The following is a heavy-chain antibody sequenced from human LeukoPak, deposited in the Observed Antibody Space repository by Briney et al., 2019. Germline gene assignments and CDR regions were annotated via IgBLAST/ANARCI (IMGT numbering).Heavy chain of an antibody. D-gene: IGHD3-16*02. CDR3: AREEHYRRYFAL. CDR1: GFTFSNYA. J-gene: IGHJ2*01. V-gene: IGHV3-23*01. Sequence: GGSLRLSCAASGFTFSNYAMNWVRQAPGKGLQWVSSISGSGGNTYYADSVKGRFTISRDNSKNTLYLQMNSLRAEDTAVYFCAREEHYRRYFALWGRGTLVTVSS. CDR2: ISGSGGNT.